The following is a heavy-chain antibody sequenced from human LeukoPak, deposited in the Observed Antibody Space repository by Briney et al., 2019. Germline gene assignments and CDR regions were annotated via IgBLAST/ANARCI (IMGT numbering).Heavy chain of an antibody. CDR3: ARVFYNWNDGRYFDY. Sequence: GGSLRLSCAASGFTFSTYGMHWVRRTPGKGLEWVTFIGIDENIKYYTDSVKGRFTISGDTSKNTLSLQMNSLRSDDTAVYYCARVFYNWNDGRYFDYWGQGTLVTVSS. V-gene: IGHV3-30*02. CDR1: GFTFSTYG. J-gene: IGHJ4*02. CDR2: IGIDENIK. D-gene: IGHD1-1*01.